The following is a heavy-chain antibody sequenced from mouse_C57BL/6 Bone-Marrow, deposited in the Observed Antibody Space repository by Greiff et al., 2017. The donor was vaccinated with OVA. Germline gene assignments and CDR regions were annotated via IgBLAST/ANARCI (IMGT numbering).Heavy chain of an antibody. CDR2: ISDGGSYT. J-gene: IGHJ1*03. CDR3: ARFTTWYFDV. Sequence: DVMLVESGGGLVKPGGSLKLSCAASGFTFSSYAMSWVRQTPEKRLEWVATISDGGSYTYYPDNVKGRFTISRDNAKNNLYLQMSHLKSEDTAMYYRARFTTWYFDVWGTGTTVTVSS. CDR1: GFTFSSYA. D-gene: IGHD1-1*01. V-gene: IGHV5-4*03.